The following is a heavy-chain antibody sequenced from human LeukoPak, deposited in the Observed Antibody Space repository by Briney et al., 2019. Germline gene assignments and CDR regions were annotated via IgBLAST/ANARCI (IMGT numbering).Heavy chain of an antibody. CDR3: ARAPTSSTSSSSPFGI. D-gene: IGHD2-2*01. CDR1: GGSITTGSYY. CDR2: IYTTGST. J-gene: IGHJ3*02. V-gene: IGHV4-61*02. Sequence: KASETLSLTCTVSGGSITTGSYYWIWIRQPAGKGLEWIGRIYTTGSTDYNPSLKSRVTMSVDTSKNQFSLKLTSVTVADTALYYCARAPTSSTSSSSPFGIWGQGTMVTVSS.